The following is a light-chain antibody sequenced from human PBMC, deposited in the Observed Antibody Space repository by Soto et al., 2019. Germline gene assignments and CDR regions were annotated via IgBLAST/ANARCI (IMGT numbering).Light chain of an antibody. V-gene: IGKV3-20*01. CDR3: QQYSSLPHT. CDR2: ETS. Sequence: EVVLTQSPVTLSLSPGERATLYCRASQSVRKYLAWYQQKRGQPPRLLIHETSSRATGVPARFSGSASGTDFTLTISRLEPEDFVVYYCQQYSSLPHTFGQGTKVDIK. CDR1: QSVRKY. J-gene: IGKJ2*01.